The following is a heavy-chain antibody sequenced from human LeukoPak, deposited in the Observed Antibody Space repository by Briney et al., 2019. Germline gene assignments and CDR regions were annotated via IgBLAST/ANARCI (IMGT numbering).Heavy chain of an antibody. D-gene: IGHD2-21*02. J-gene: IGHJ6*02. CDR3: ARDLGVVVTASRGYYYGMDV. V-gene: IGHV3-66*01. CDR1: GFTVSSNY. CDR2: IYSGGST. Sequence: GGSLRLSCAASGFTVSSNYMSWVRQAPGKGLEWVSLIYSGGSTYYADSVKGRFTISRDNSKNTLYLQMNSLRAEDTAVYYCARDLGVVVTASRGYYYGMDVWGQGTTVTVSS.